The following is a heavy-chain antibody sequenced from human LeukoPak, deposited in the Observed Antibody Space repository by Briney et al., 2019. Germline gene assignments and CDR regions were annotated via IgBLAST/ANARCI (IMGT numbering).Heavy chain of an antibody. CDR3: ARAGFRSGPWYFDL. J-gene: IGHJ2*01. D-gene: IGHD6-25*01. CDR2: ISSSGSTI. V-gene: IGHV3-48*03. Sequence: GGSLRLSCAASGFTFSSYEMNWVRQAPGKGLEWVSYISSSGSTIYYADSVKGRFTISRDNAKNSLYLQMNSLRAEDTAMYYCARAGFRSGPWYFDLWGRGTLVTVSS. CDR1: GFTFSSYE.